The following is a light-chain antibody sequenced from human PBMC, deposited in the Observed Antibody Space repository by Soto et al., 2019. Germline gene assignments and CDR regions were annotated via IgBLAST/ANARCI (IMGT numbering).Light chain of an antibody. Sequence: DIPMTQSPSSLSASVGDRVTITCRASQSISSNLDWYQQKPGKAPKLLIYTAASLQSGVPSRFSGSGSGTDFTLTIASLQLEDFATYYCQQNNGLPPTFGQGTKVEIK. J-gene: IGKJ1*01. CDR2: TAA. CDR3: QQNNGLPPT. CDR1: QSISSN. V-gene: IGKV1-39*01.